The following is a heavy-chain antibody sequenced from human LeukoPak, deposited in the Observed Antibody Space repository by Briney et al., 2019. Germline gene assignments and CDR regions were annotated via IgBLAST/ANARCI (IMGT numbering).Heavy chain of an antibody. D-gene: IGHD3-22*01. CDR2: ISSSGSTI. CDR3: ARGGSVGGSFDSSGYYPDY. J-gene: IGHJ4*02. CDR1: GFTFTSYE. V-gene: IGHV3-48*03. Sequence: GGSLRLSCAVSGFTFTSYEMNWVRQAPGKGLEWISYISSSGSTIHYADSVKGRFTISRDNAKNSLFLQMNSLRAEDTALYYCARGGSVGGSFDSSGYYPDYWGQGTLVTVSS.